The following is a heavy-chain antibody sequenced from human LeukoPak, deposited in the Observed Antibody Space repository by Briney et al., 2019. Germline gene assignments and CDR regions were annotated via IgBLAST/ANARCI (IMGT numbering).Heavy chain of an antibody. CDR3: AKDSGYENYGMDV. D-gene: IGHD5-12*01. Sequence: GGSLRLSCAASGFTFSSYGMHWVRQAPGKGLEWVAVISYDGSSKYYADSVKGRFTISRDNSKNTLYLQMNSLRAEDTAVYYCAKDSGYENYGMDVWGQGTTVTVSS. V-gene: IGHV3-30*18. CDR2: ISYDGSSK. J-gene: IGHJ6*02. CDR1: GFTFSSYG.